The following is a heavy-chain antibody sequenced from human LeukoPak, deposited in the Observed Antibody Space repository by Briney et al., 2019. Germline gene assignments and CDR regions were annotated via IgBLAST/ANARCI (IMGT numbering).Heavy chain of an antibody. D-gene: IGHD5-18*01. CDR3: AKDIKLAGYVDY. J-gene: IGHJ4*02. V-gene: IGHV3-23*01. Sequence: GGSLRLSCAAPGFTISTYAMSWVRKAPGTGQERVSAISGSDRSTYYADSMQGRFTISRDNSKNKLYLQMNSLRADDTAVYYCAKDIKLAGYVDYWGQGTLVTVSS. CDR1: GFTISTYA. CDR2: ISGSDRST.